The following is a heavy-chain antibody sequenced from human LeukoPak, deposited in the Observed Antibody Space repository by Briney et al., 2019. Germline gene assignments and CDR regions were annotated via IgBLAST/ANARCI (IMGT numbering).Heavy chain of an antibody. CDR2: IYYSGST. J-gene: IGHJ5*02. D-gene: IGHD4-17*01. V-gene: IGHV4-4*02. CDR1: GGSISSSDW. Sequence: SETLSLTCAVSGGSISSSDWWSWVRQPPGKGLEWIGEIYYSGSTNYNPSLKSRVTISVDKSKNQFSLKLSSVTAADTAVYYCARAPTGDNWFDPWGQGTLVTVSS. CDR3: ARAPTGDNWFDP.